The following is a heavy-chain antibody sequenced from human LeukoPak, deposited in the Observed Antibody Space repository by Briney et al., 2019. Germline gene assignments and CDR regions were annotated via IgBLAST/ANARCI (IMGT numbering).Heavy chain of an antibody. Sequence: GGSLRLSCSASGFTFSCCGIHWVRQAPAKGLENVAVISYDGSNKYYADSVKGRFTSSSDNSKTTLYQQMNSLRAEDTAVYYCAKDRSSSWSFDYWGQGTLVTVSS. CDR3: AKDRSSSWSFDY. J-gene: IGHJ4*02. D-gene: IGHD6-13*01. V-gene: IGHV3-30*18. CDR2: ISYDGSNK. CDR1: GFTFSCCG.